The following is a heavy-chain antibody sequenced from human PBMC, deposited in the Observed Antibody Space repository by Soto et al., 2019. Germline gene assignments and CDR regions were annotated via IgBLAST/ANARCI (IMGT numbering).Heavy chain of an antibody. CDR3: ARAGVYCSSTSCYDLDY. CDR1: GCTFSSYT. CDR2: IIPILGIA. D-gene: IGHD2-2*01. Sequence: QVQLVQSGAEVKKPGSSVKVSCKASGCTFSSYTISWVRQAPGQGLEWMGRIIPILGIANYAQKFQGRVTMTADKSTSPGYMEMGSLRSEDTAVYYCARAGVYCSSTSCYDLDYWGQGALVTVSS. J-gene: IGHJ4*02. V-gene: IGHV1-69*02.